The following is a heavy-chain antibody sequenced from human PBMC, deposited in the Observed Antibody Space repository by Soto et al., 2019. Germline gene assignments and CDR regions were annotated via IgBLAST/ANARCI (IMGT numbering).Heavy chain of an antibody. CDR3: ARDPSSLYGNWFDP. CDR2: IYYSGST. J-gene: IGHJ5*02. D-gene: IGHD6-13*01. Sequence: SETLSLTCTVSGGSISSSYWSWIRQPPGKGLEWIGYIYYSGSTNYNPSLKSRVTISLDTSKNQFSLKLTSVTAADTAVYYCARDPSSLYGNWFDPWGQGTLVTVSS. V-gene: IGHV4-59*01. CDR1: GGSISSSY.